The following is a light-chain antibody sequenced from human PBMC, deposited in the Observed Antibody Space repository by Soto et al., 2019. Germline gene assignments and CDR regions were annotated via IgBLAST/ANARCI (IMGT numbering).Light chain of an antibody. CDR2: WAS. V-gene: IGKV4-1*01. CDR3: QQYYSTPLT. CDR1: QSVLYSSNNKNY. J-gene: IGKJ4*01. Sequence: DIVMTQSPDSLAVSLGNRPTINYDSSQSVLYSSNNKNYLAWYQQKPGQPPKLLIYWASTRESGVPDRFSGSGSGTDFTLTISSLQAEDVAVYYCQQYYSTPLTFGGGTKVDNK.